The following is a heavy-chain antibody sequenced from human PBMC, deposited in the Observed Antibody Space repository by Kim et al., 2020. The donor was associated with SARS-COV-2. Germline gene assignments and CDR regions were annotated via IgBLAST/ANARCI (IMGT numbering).Heavy chain of an antibody. J-gene: IGHJ5*02. CDR2: VYYSAST. Sequence: SETLSLTCTVSGGSISRSNSHWGWLRQPPGKGLEWIVSVYYSASTYYNPSLKRRITISVNTSENQLSLKLTPVTAAATALYCGRDLDMTGIGGKCWFHR. V-gene: IGHV4-39*01. CDR3: RDLDMTGIGGKCWFHR. CDR1: GGSISRSNSH. D-gene: IGHD1-1*01.